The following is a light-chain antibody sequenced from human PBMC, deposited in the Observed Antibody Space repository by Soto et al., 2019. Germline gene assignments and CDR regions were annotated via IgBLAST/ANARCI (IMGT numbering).Light chain of an antibody. CDR2: GSS. J-gene: IGKJ1*01. Sequence: EIVLTQSPGTLSLSPGERATLSCRASQSVSNNYLAWYQQKPGQAPRLLIYGSSNRATGIPDRFSGSGSGTDFTLTISRLEPENFSMYYCQQYDSSRTFFQCTKLKIK. V-gene: IGKV3-20*01. CDR3: QQYDSSRT. CDR1: QSVSNNY.